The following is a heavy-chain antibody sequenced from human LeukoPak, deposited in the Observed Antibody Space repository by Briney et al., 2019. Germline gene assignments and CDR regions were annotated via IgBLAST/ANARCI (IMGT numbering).Heavy chain of an antibody. Sequence: GGTLRLSCAASGCTFSNHWMTWVRRPPGKGLERVAVASYDGSNKYYADSVMGRFTISRDNSKNTLYLQMNSLRAEDTAVYYCAKDRGFGVFFQYYFHYWGQGTLVTVSS. CDR2: ASYDGSNK. D-gene: IGHD3-10*01. J-gene: IGHJ4*02. CDR1: GCTFSNHW. V-gene: IGHV3-30*18. CDR3: AKDRGFGVFFQYYFHY.